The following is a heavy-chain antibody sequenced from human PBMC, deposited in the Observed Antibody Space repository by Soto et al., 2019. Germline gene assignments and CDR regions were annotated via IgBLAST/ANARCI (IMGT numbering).Heavy chain of an antibody. CDR2: IVVGSGNT. Sequence: SVKVSCKASGFTXPSSSIQWVRQARGQRLEWIGWIVVGSGNTNYAQTFQERVTITRDMSTSTVYMELRSLRFEDTAVYYCAVVPGDFDCWGQGTLVTV. J-gene: IGHJ4*02. CDR1: GFTXPSSS. CDR3: AVVPGDFDC. V-gene: IGHV1-58*02. D-gene: IGHD1-1*01.